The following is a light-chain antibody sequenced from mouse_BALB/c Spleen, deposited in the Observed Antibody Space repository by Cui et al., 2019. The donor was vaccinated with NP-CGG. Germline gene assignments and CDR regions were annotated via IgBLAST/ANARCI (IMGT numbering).Light chain of an antibody. CDR2: GTN. V-gene: IGLV1*01. Sequence: QSVLTQESALTTSPGETVTLTCRSSTGAVTTNNYANWVQEKSDHLFTGLIGGTNNRAPGVPARFSGSLIGDKAALTIIGAQTEDEAIYFCALWYSNHWVFGGGTKLTVL. CDR1: TGAVTTNNY. CDR3: ALWYSNHWV. J-gene: IGLJ1*01.